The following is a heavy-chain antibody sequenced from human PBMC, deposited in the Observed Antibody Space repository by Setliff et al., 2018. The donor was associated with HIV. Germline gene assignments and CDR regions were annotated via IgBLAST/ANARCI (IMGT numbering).Heavy chain of an antibody. J-gene: IGHJ3*02. Sequence: ASVKVSCKASGYSFSNYGLTWVRQAPGQGLEWMGWISTYSGDTSYAQNLQGRVTTTTDTSTTTGYMELRSLRSDDTAVYYCARVKNIAVVILDAFDIWGQGTVVTVS. V-gene: IGHV1-18*01. CDR2: ISTYSGDT. CDR1: GYSFSNYG. CDR3: ARVKNIAVVILDAFDI. D-gene: IGHD6-19*01.